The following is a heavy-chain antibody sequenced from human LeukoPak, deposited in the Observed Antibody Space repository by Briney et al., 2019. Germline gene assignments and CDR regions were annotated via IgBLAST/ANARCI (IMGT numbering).Heavy chain of an antibody. CDR3: GRGFDSSRSYYYNRAV. D-gene: IGHD3-10*01. CDR2: IYYSGST. Sequence: SETLSLTCTVSGGSISNFYWSWIRQPPGRGLEWIGYIYYSGSTNYNPSLKSRLTISVDTSKNQFSLKLSSVTAADTAVYYCGRGFDSSRSYYYNRAVWGKGTTATVPS. J-gene: IGHJ6*03. CDR1: GGSISNFY. V-gene: IGHV4-59*08.